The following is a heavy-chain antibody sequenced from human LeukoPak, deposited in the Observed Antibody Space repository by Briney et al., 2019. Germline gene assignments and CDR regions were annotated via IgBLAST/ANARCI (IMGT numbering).Heavy chain of an antibody. CDR2: INGRGDST. CDR3: AKDVANSYAFDI. Sequence: SGGSLRLSCAASGFTFSSFVMSWVRQAPGKALEWVSTINGRGDSTYYADSVKGRFTISRDNSKNTLYLQMNSLRAEDTAVYYCAKDVANSYAFDIWGQGTMVTVSS. D-gene: IGHD4/OR15-4a*01. CDR1: GFTFSSFV. V-gene: IGHV3-23*01. J-gene: IGHJ3*02.